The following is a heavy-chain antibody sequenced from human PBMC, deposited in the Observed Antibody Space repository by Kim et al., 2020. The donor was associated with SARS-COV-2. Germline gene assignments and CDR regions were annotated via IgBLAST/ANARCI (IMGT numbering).Heavy chain of an antibody. Sequence: GGSLRLSCATSGFTFSSYGLHWVRQAPGKGLEWVAVIWYDGTNKYYGDSVKGRFTISRDNSKYTLYLQMNSLRAEDTAVYYCARDLKYRTYSSGPGYWGQGTLVTVSS. J-gene: IGHJ4*02. V-gene: IGHV3-33*01. CDR3: ARDLKYRTYSSGPGY. CDR1: GFTFSSYG. D-gene: IGHD3-22*01. CDR2: IWYDGTNK.